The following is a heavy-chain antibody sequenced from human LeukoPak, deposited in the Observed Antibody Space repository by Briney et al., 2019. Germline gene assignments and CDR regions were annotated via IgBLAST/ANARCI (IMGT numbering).Heavy chain of an antibody. CDR3: AIWKVQAATGAFDI. V-gene: IGHV3-23*01. D-gene: IGHD2-2*01. CDR2: INGSGGST. Sequence: GGSLRLSCSAYGFTCSSYALSWVRKAPGNGREGVSAINGSGGSTYYADSMKGRLTISRDNSKDTLYLQMNSLRAEDTAVYYCAIWKVQAATGAFDIWGQETMVSV. CDR1: GFTCSSYA. J-gene: IGHJ3*02.